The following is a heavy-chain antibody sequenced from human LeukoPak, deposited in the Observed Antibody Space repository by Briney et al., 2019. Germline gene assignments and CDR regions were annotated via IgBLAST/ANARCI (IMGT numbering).Heavy chain of an antibody. V-gene: IGHV1-46*01. J-gene: IGHJ4*02. CDR1: GYTFTSYY. CDR3: ARDGYTPKTGSDYYFDY. D-gene: IGHD5-24*01. CDR2: INPSGGST. Sequence: ASVKVSCKASGYTFTSYYMHWVRQAPGQGLEWMGIINPSGGSTSYAQKFQGRVTMTRDTSTSTVYMEVSSLRSEDTAVYYCARDGYTPKTGSDYYFDYWGQGTLVTVPS.